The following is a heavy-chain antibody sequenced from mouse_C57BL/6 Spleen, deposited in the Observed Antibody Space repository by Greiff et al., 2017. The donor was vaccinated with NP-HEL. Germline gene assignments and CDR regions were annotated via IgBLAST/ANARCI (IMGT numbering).Heavy chain of an antibody. J-gene: IGHJ2*01. CDR1: GFTFSSYG. D-gene: IGHD2-1*01. CDR2: ISSGGSYT. CDR3: ARRGDGNYVDY. Sequence: EVKLVESGGDLVKPGGSLKLSCAASGFTFSSYGMSWVRQTPDKRLEWVATISSGGSYTYYPDSVKGRFTISRDNAKNTLYLQMSSLKSEDTAMYYCARRGDGNYVDYWGQGTTLTVSS. V-gene: IGHV5-6*02.